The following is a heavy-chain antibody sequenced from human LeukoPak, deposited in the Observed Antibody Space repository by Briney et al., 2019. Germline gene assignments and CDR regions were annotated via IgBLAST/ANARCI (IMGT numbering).Heavy chain of an antibody. J-gene: IGHJ6*02. CDR2: ISSSSSYI. Sequence: GGSLRLSCAASGFTFSSYSMNWVRQAPGKGLEWVSSISSSSSYIYYADSVKGRFTISRDNAKNSLYLQMNSLRAEDTAVYYCARDPAAHPYYYYYGMDVWGQGTTVTVSS. V-gene: IGHV3-21*01. CDR1: GFTFSSYS. D-gene: IGHD6-13*01. CDR3: ARDPAAHPYYYYYGMDV.